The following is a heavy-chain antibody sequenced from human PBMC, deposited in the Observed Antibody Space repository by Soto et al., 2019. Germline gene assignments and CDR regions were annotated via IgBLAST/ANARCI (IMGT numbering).Heavy chain of an antibody. V-gene: IGHV4-34*01. CDR2: IHHTGTI. CDR1: GGSFTDYY. D-gene: IGHD2-21*01. Sequence: SETLSLTCAVYGGSFTDYYWNWIRQPPGKGLEWIGEIHHTGTINYNPSFKSRVTLSVDTSKKQFSLNMKSVNAAETAVYYCERFEVGATTNDYWCQGTLVTVS. CDR3: ERFEVGATTNDY. J-gene: IGHJ4*02.